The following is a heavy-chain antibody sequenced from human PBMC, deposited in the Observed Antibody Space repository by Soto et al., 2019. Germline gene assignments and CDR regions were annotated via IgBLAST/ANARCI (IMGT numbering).Heavy chain of an antibody. CDR3: VKERAFFDAFDY. CDR2: ISSSSSYI. Sequence: GGSLRLSCAASGFTFSSYSMNWVRQAPGKGLEWVSSISSSSSYIYYADSVKGRFLISRDNSKNTLYLQMGSLRAEDTALYYCVKERAFFDAFDYWGHGTLVTVSS. D-gene: IGHD3-9*01. CDR1: GFTFSSYS. V-gene: IGHV3-21*01. J-gene: IGHJ4*01.